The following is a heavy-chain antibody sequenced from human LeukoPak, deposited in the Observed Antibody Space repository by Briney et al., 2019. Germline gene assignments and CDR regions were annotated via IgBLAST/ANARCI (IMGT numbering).Heavy chain of an antibody. CDR3: ASFSFLEWLLPPFDY. V-gene: IGHV3-7*01. CDR2: IKQDGSEK. D-gene: IGHD3-3*01. J-gene: IGHJ4*02. CDR1: GFTFSSYW. Sequence: PGASLGLSCAASGFTFSSYWMSWVRQAPGKGLEWVANIKQDGSEKYYVDSVKGRFTISRDNAKNSLYLQMNSLRAEDTAVYYCASFSFLEWLLPPFDYWGQGTLVTVSS.